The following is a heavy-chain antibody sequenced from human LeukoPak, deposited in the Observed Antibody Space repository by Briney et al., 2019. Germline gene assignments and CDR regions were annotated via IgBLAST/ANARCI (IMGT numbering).Heavy chain of an antibody. CDR2: FNREDDAP. J-gene: IGHJ4*02. CDR1: GYSVNELS. V-gene: IGHV1-24*01. CDR3: ATLDSYYDTSERPLLPD. D-gene: IGHD3-22*01. Sequence: ASVKVSCKVSGYSVNELSMHWVRQAPGLGLEWMGGFNREDDAPVYAQQFQGRVTMTEDTSTDTAYMELSSLRSEDTALYYCATLDSYYDTSERPLLPDWGQGTLVTVSS.